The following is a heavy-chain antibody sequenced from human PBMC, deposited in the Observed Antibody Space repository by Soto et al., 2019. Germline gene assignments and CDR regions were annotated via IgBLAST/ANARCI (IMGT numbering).Heavy chain of an antibody. J-gene: IGHJ6*02. V-gene: IGHV4-34*01. CDR2: INHSRST. D-gene: IGHD1-7*01. CDR1: GGSFSGYY. Sequence: SETLSLTCAVYGGSFSGYYWSWIRQPPGKGLEWIEEINHSRSTNYNPSLKSRVTISVDTSKNQFSLKLSSVTAADTAVYYCARVFGGTTFFQRRRYYYYGMDVWGQGTTVTVSS. CDR3: ARVFGGTTFFQRRRYYYYGMDV.